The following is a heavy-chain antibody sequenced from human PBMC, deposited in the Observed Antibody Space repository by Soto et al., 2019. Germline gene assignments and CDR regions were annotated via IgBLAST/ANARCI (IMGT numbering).Heavy chain of an antibody. V-gene: IGHV3-30-3*01. CDR3: ARDRANLFLEWLPDAFDI. CDR1: GFTFSSYA. D-gene: IGHD3-3*01. Sequence: TGGSLRLSCAASGFTFSSYARHWVRQAPGKGLEWVAVISYDGSNKYYADSVKGRFTISRDNSKNTLYLQMNSLRAEDTAVYYCARDRANLFLEWLPDAFDIWGQGTMVPVSS. J-gene: IGHJ3*02. CDR2: ISYDGSNK.